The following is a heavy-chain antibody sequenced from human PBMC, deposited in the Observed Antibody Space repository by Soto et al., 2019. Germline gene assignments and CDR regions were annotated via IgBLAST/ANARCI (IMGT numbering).Heavy chain of an antibody. Sequence: PSETLSLTCTVPGGSISTYYWSWMRQRPGKGLEWIGNADYSGSTNYNPSLESRVTISVDTSKNQFSLKLSSVTAADTAVYYCARHRGGSSSLVYWGQGTLVTVSS. CDR1: GGSISTYY. CDR2: ADYSGST. D-gene: IGHD6-13*01. CDR3: ARHRGGSSSLVY. V-gene: IGHV4-59*08. J-gene: IGHJ4*02.